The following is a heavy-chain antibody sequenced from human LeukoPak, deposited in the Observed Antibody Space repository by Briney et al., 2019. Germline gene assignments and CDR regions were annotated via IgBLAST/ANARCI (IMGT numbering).Heavy chain of an antibody. Sequence: ASVKVSCKASGYTFTGYYMHWVRQAPGQGLEWMGWINPNSGGTNYAQKFQGRVTMTRDTSISTAYMELSRLRSDDTAVYYCARGRLGTDSGYYYYYYYHYMDVWGKGTTVTVSS. D-gene: IGHD5-12*01. CDR2: INPNSGGT. J-gene: IGHJ6*03. CDR3: ARGRLGTDSGYYYYYYYHYMDV. V-gene: IGHV1-2*02. CDR1: GYTFTGYY.